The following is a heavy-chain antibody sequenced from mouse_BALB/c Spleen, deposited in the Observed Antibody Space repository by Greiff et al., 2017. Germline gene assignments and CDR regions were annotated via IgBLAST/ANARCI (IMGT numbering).Heavy chain of an antibody. Sequence: EVMLVESGGGLVQPGGSRKLSCAASGFTFSSFGMHWVRQAPEKGLEWVAYISSGSSTIYYADTVKGRFTISRDNPKNTLFLQMTSLRSEDTAMYYCARNGGVVFAYWGQGTLVTVSA. J-gene: IGHJ3*01. CDR1: GFTFSSFG. CDR2: ISSGSSTI. CDR3: ARNGGVVFAY. V-gene: IGHV5-17*02.